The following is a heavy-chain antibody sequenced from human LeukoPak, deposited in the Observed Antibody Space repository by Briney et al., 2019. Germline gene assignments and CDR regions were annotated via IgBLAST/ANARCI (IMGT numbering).Heavy chain of an antibody. D-gene: IGHD3-16*01. J-gene: IGHJ4*02. Sequence: GASVKVSCKASGYTFTSYDINWVRQATGQGLEWMGWMNPNSGNTDYAQKFQGRVTITRNTSISTAYMELSSLRSEDTAVYYCARGGGDLTAFDYWGQGTLVTVSS. CDR1: GYTFTSYD. V-gene: IGHV1-8*03. CDR3: ARGGGDLTAFDY. CDR2: MNPNSGNT.